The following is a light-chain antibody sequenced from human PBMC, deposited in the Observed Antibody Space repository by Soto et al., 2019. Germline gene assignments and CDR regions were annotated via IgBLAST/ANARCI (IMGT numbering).Light chain of an antibody. V-gene: IGKV1-5*03. CDR3: QQYNSYWT. J-gene: IGKJ1*01. CDR1: QSISSW. Sequence: DIQMTQSPSTLSASVGDRVTITCRASQSISSWLAWYQQKPGKAPKLLIYKASSLESGVPARFSGSGSGTEFTLAISILQPDDLATCNCQQYNSYWTFGQGTKVEIK. CDR2: KAS.